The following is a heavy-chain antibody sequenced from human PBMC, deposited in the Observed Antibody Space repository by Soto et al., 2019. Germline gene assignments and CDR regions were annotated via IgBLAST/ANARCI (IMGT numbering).Heavy chain of an antibody. Sequence: ASVKVSCKASGYTFTSYSMHWVRQAPGQRLEWMGWINAGNGNTKYSQKFQGRVTITRDTSASTAYMELSSLRSEDTAVYYCARDRRAPNWFDPWGQGTLVTVSS. CDR1: GYTFTSYS. J-gene: IGHJ5*02. CDR2: INAGNGNT. CDR3: ARDRRAPNWFDP. V-gene: IGHV1-3*01.